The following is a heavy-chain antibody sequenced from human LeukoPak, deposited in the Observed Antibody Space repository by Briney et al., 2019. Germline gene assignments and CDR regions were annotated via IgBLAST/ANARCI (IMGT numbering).Heavy chain of an antibody. J-gene: IGHJ3*02. Sequence: ASVRVSCKASGGTFSSYAISWVRQAPGQGLEWMGWINTNTGNPTYAQGFTGRFVFSLDTSVSTAYLQISSLKAEDTAMYYCERNRRSSTRGEKKLVRVFDIGGKGKRATF. D-gene: IGHD3-16*01. CDR3: ERNRRSSTRGEKKLVRVFDI. V-gene: IGHV7-4-1*02. CDR1: GGTFSSYA. CDR2: INTNTGNP.